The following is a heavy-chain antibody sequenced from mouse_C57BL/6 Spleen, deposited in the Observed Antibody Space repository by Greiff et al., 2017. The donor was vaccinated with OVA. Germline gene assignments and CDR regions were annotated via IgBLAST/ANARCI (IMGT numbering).Heavy chain of an antibody. D-gene: IGHD1-1*01. CDR2: IDPSDSET. V-gene: IGHV1-52*01. Sequence: VQLQQPGAELVRPGSSVKLSCKASGYTFTSYWMHWVKQRPIQGLEWIGNIDPSDSETHYNQKFKDKATLTVDKSSSTAYMQLSSLTSEDSAVYYWARTHYYGSSWYFDVWGTGTTVTVSS. CDR3: ARTHYYGSSWYFDV. J-gene: IGHJ1*03. CDR1: GYTFTSYW.